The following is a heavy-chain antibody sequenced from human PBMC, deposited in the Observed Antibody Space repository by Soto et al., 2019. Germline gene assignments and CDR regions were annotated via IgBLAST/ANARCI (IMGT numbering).Heavy chain of an antibody. CDR1: GYSFSNYD. Sequence: ASVKVSCKASGYSFSNYDMHWVRQAPGQRPEWMGGINAGNGNILYSQNFQGRLVISRDTSASTAYMELSSLRSEDTALYYCARDGPEYCSGGSCYRPWVDYWGQGTHVT. CDR3: ARDGPEYCSGGSCYRPWVDY. J-gene: IGHJ4*02. D-gene: IGHD2-15*01. CDR2: INAGNGNI. V-gene: IGHV1-3*01.